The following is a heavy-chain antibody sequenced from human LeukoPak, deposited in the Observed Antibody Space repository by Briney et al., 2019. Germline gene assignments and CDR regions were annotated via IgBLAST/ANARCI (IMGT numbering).Heavy chain of an antibody. Sequence: ASVKLSFKASGYTFTDYYLNWVRQAPGQGREWMGWIHPNSGGTKYAKKLQGRVTMTRDTSITTAYMEVSRLTSDDTAIYYCARGVKDEYVWGSYRYHFDYWGQGTLVTVSS. V-gene: IGHV1-2*02. D-gene: IGHD3-16*02. CDR2: IHPNSGGT. CDR3: ARGVKDEYVWGSYRYHFDY. CDR1: GYTFTDYY. J-gene: IGHJ4*02.